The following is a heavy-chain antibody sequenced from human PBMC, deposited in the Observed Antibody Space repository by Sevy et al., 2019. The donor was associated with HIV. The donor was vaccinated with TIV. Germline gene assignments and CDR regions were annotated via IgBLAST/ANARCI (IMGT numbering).Heavy chain of an antibody. J-gene: IGHJ5*02. V-gene: IGHV3-7*01. CDR3: AREEVRYFDWLLEGSDWFDP. D-gene: IGHD3-9*01. CDR1: GFTFSSYW. CDR2: IKQDGSEK. Sequence: GGSLILSCAASGFTFSSYWMSWVRQAPGKGLEWVANIKQDGSEKYYVDSVKGRFTISRDNAKNSLYLQMNSLRAEDTAVYYCAREEVRYFDWLLEGSDWFDPWGQGTLVTVSS.